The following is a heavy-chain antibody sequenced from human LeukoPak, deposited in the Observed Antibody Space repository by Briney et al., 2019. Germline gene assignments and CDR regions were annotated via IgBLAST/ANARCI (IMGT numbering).Heavy chain of an antibody. CDR1: GFTFSSYE. CDR3: AKLLVISYYFDY. J-gene: IGHJ4*02. D-gene: IGHD3-22*01. V-gene: IGHV3-48*03. CDR2: ISSSGSTI. Sequence: GGSLRLSCAASGFTFSSYEMNWVRQAPGKGLEWVSYISSSGSTIYYADSVKGRFTISRDNSNNTLFLQMNSLRAEDTAVYYCAKLLVISYYFDYWGQGTLVTVSS.